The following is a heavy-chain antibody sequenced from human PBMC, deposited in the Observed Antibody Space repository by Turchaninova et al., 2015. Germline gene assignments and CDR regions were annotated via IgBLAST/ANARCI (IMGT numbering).Heavy chain of an antibody. CDR3: ARAQFALWSSSNFDY. D-gene: IGHD3-10*01. J-gene: IGHJ4*02. CDR1: GYTIPGYN. Sequence: QVQLVQSGAEVKKPGASVEVSCKASGYTIPGYNMPWGRQAPGQGLEWMGWINPNSVGTNYAQKFQGRVTMTRDTSISTAYMELSRLRSDDTAVYYCARAQFALWSSSNFDYWGQGTLVTVSS. CDR2: INPNSVGT. V-gene: IGHV1-2*02.